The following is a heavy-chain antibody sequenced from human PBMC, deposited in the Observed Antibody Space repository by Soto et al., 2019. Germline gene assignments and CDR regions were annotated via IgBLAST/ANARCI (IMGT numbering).Heavy chain of an antibody. CDR3: AKDTYYHDSSCYYVFDY. J-gene: IGHJ4*01. Sequence: QVQLVESGGGVVQPGRSLTLSCAASDFTFSSYGIHWVRQAPGKGLEWVAVISYDGSNKQYGDSVKGRLTMSRDNSKNTVHLQISSLRVEDTAVYYCAKDTYYHDSSCYYVFDYWGQGTLVTVSS. CDR2: ISYDGSNK. D-gene: IGHD3-22*01. CDR1: DFTFSSYG. V-gene: IGHV3-30*18.